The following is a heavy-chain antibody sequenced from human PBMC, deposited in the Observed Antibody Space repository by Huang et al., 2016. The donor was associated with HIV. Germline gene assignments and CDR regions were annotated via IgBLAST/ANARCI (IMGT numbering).Heavy chain of an antibody. CDR1: GYTFTRYD. V-gene: IGHV1-8*03. D-gene: IGHD5-12*01. Sequence: VQLVHSGPEVPQPGASVKVSCKGSGYTFTRYDINWVRQGTGQGLECLASMHPNCGNTGDEQKFQGRVNITRNTSISTADTERSSLRSEETAVKKCARGQKGLRERLDYWGHGTLVTLSP. CDR3: ARGQKGLRERLDY. CDR2: MHPNCGNT. J-gene: IGHJ4*01.